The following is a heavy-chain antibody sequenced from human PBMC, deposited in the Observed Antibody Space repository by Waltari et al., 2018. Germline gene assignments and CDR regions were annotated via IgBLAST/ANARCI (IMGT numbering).Heavy chain of an antibody. V-gene: IGHV4-31*03. CDR2: IYYSGGT. J-gene: IGHJ4*02. D-gene: IGHD3-16*01. Sequence: QVQLQESGPGLVMPSQTLSLTCTVSGGSISSGGYYWSWVRQHPGKGLEWSGYIYYSGGTYYNPSLNSRVTIAVDTSKNQFALKLSSVTAADTAVYYCARELLRGEFDYWGQGTLVTVSS. CDR1: GGSISSGGYY. CDR3: ARELLRGEFDY.